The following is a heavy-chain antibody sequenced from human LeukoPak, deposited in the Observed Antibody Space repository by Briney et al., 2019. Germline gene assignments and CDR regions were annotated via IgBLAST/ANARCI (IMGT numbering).Heavy chain of an antibody. Sequence: SQTLSLTCGISGDSVSNNRATWNWIRRSPSRGLEWLGRTYYRSKWYNDYAVSVKSRLTINPDTSKNQFSLQLDSVTPEDTAVYYCARGGYGMTVAQFDYWGQGTLVTVSS. J-gene: IGHJ4*02. CDR3: ARGGYGMTVAQFDY. V-gene: IGHV6-1*01. CDR1: GDSVSNNRAT. D-gene: IGHD6-19*01. CDR2: TYYRSKWYN.